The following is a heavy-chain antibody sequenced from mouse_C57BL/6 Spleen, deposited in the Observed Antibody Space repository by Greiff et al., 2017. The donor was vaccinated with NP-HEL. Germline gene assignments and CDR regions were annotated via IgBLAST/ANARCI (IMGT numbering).Heavy chain of an antibody. J-gene: IGHJ1*03. CDR1: GYTFTSYW. CDR3: ARLYYGSSPWYFDV. Sequence: VQLQQPGAELVMPGASVKLSCKASGYTFTSYWMHWVKQRPGQGLEWIGEIDPSDSYTNYNQKFKGKSTLTVDKSSSTAYMQLSSLTSEDSAVYDCARLYYGSSPWYFDVWGTGTTVTVSS. D-gene: IGHD1-1*01. CDR2: IDPSDSYT. V-gene: IGHV1-69*01.